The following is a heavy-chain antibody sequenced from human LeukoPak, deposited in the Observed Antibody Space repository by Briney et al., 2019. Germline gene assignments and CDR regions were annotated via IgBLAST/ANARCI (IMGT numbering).Heavy chain of an antibody. D-gene: IGHD3-22*01. Sequence: GGSLRLSCAASGFTFSSYAMSWVRQAPGKGLEWVSAISGSGGSTYYADSVKGRFTISRDNSKNTLYLQMNSLRAEDTAVYYCAKAPVPYDSSGYYADYWGQGTLVTVSS. CDR3: AKAPVPYDSSGYYADY. V-gene: IGHV3-23*01. J-gene: IGHJ4*02. CDR1: GFTFSSYA. CDR2: ISGSGGST.